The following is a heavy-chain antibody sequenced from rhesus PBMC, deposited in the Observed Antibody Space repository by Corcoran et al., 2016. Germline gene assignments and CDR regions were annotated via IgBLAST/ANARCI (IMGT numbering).Heavy chain of an antibody. V-gene: IGHV4S6*01. CDR2: INGVSGTT. CDR1: GASISSTY. J-gene: IGHJ5-2*02. CDR3: ARSLKPFDNSFDV. Sequence: QVQLQESGPGLVKPSETLPLTCAVSGASISSTYWTWIRQPPGKGLEWIGFINGVSGTTNYSPSLKNRVTISKDASKNQFSLNLSSVTAADTAVYYCARSLKPFDNSFDVWGRGVLVTVSS.